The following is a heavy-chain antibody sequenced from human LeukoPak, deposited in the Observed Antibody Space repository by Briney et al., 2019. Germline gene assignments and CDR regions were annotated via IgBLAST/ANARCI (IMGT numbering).Heavy chain of an antibody. CDR3: ARISGEDSYGPGVDI. CDR2: IYYSGST. J-gene: IGHJ3*02. V-gene: IGHV4-59*08. D-gene: IGHD5-18*01. CDR1: GGSISSYY. Sequence: SETLSLTCTVSGGSISSYYWSWIRQPPGKGLEWIGYIYYSGSTNYNPSLKSRVTISVDTSKNQFSLKLSSVTAADTAVYYCARISGEDSYGPGVDIWGQGTMVTVSS.